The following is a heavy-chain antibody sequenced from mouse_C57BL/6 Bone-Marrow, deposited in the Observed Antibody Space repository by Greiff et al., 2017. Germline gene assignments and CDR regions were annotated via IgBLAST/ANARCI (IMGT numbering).Heavy chain of an antibody. CDR3: SREKASLLCDV. J-gene: IGHJ1*03. V-gene: IGHV3-8*01. D-gene: IGHD2-10*01. CDR1: GYSITSDY. Sequence: EVKLMESGPGLAKPSQTLSLTCSVSGYSITSDYWNWIRKFPGNKLEYMGYISNSGSTYYNPSLKSRISITRDTFKNQYYLQLNSVTTEDTATYYCSREKASLLCDVWGTGATVTVSS. CDR2: ISNSGST.